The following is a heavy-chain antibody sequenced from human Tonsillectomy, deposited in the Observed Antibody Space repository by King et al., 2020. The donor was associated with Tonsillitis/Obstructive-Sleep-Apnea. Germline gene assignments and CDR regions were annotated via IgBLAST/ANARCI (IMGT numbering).Heavy chain of an antibody. CDR1: GGSFSGYY. CDR3: AAGTYYFDY. Sequence: VQLQQWGAGLLKPSETLSLTCAVYGGSFSGYYWSWIRQPPGKGLEWIGEINHSGGTNYNPSLKSRVTISVDTSKNQFSLKLSSVTAADTAVYYCAAGTYYFDYWGQGTLVTVSS. CDR2: INHSGGT. J-gene: IGHJ4*02. D-gene: IGHD6-13*01. V-gene: IGHV4-34*01.